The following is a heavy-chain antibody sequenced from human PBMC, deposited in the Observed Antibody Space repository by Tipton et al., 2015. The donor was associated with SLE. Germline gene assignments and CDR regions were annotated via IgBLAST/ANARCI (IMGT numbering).Heavy chain of an antibody. CDR3: VAVNQFIQQQLSY. V-gene: IGHV4-30-4*08. Sequence: TLSLTCNVSGGSISSGDYYWSWIRQPPGKGLEWIGYIYYNGNTYSNPSLKSRVTISVDTSKNQFSLKLTSMTAADTAVYYCVAVNQFIQQQLSYWGQGTLVTVSS. D-gene: IGHD1-1*01. J-gene: IGHJ4*02. CDR2: IYYNGNT. CDR1: GGSISSGDYY.